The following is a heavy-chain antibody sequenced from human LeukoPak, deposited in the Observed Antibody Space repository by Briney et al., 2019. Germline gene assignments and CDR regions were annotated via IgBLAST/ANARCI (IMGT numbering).Heavy chain of an antibody. CDR3: ARDDDYGGNNLDY. Sequence: PGMSLRLSCAASGFTFRNYGMHWVRQAPGKGLEWVALILYDGRKVYHAGSVKGRFTISRDNSKNTLYLQMNSLRAEDTALYYCARDDDYGGNNLDYWGEGTLVTVSS. CDR1: GFTFRNYG. J-gene: IGHJ4*02. D-gene: IGHD4-23*01. CDR2: ILYDGRKV. V-gene: IGHV3-33*01.